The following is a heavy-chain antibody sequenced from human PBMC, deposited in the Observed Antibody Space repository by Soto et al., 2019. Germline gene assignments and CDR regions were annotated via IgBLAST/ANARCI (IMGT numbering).Heavy chain of an antibody. Sequence: QVQLVESGGGVVQPGRSLRLSCAASGFTFSSYAMHWVRQAPGKGLEWVAVISYDGSNKYYADSVKGRFTISRDNSKNRVYLQMKSVRVDDRPVYYCARGSQGCDISGQVDAFDVWGQGTMVTVSS. J-gene: IGHJ3*01. CDR3: ARGSQGCDISGQVDAFDV. CDR2: ISYDGSNK. D-gene: IGHD3-22*01. V-gene: IGHV3-30-3*01. CDR1: GFTFSSYA.